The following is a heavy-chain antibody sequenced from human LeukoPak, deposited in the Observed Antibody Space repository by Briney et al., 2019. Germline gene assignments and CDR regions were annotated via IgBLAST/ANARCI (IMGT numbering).Heavy chain of an antibody. CDR1: GFTFSSYT. Sequence: GGSLRLSCAASGFTFSSYTINWVRQAPGKGLEWVSAISGSGGSTYYADSVKGRFTISRDNSKNTLYLQMNSLRAEDTAVYYCAKGAPLYCTNGVCYYYYMDVWGKGTTVTVSS. V-gene: IGHV3-23*01. D-gene: IGHD2-8*01. CDR3: AKGAPLYCTNGVCYYYYMDV. CDR2: ISGSGGST. J-gene: IGHJ6*03.